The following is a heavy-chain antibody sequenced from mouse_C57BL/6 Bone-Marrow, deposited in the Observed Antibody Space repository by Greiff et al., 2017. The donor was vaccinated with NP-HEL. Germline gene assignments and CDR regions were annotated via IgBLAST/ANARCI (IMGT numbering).Heavy chain of an antibody. Sequence: QVQLQQPGAELVKPGASVKMSCKASGYTFTSYWITWVKQRPGQGLEWIGDIYPGSGSTNYNEKFKSKATMTVDTSSSTAYMQLSSLTSEDAAVYYCARSRVYYGSSFADWGQGTLVTVSA. CDR2: IYPGSGST. J-gene: IGHJ3*01. CDR3: ARSRVYYGSSFAD. D-gene: IGHD1-1*01. V-gene: IGHV1-55*01. CDR1: GYTFTSYW.